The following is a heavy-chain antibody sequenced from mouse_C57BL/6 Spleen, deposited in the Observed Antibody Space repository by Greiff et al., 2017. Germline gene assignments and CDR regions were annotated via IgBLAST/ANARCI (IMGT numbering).Heavy chain of an antibody. CDR3: TRDRGYDGYSQCAY. CDR1: GFTFSSYA. J-gene: IGHJ3*01. V-gene: IGHV5-9-1*02. CDR2: ISSGGDYI. D-gene: IGHD2-3*01. Sequence: EVQGVESGEGLVKPGGSLKLSCAASGFTFSSYAMSWVRQTPEKRLEWVAYISSGGDYIYYADTVKGRFTISRDNARNTLYLQMSSLKSEDTAMYYCTRDRGYDGYSQCAYWGQGTLVTVSA.